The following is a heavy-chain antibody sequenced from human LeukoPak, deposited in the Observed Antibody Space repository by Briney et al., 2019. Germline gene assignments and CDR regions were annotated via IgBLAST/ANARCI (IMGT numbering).Heavy chain of an antibody. D-gene: IGHD3-22*01. CDR3: GSMGYDSSGYYYMFDY. CDR2: RRIYYSGST. CDR1: GGSLSSSSHY. V-gene: IGHV4-39*07. Sequence: SETLSLTCTVSGGSLSSSSHYWGWIRQPPGKGLEWIGSRRIYYSGSTYSNASLKTRVTISVATSKNQFSLQLSSVTAADTAVYYCGSMGYDSSGYYYMFDYWGQGILVTVSS. J-gene: IGHJ4*02.